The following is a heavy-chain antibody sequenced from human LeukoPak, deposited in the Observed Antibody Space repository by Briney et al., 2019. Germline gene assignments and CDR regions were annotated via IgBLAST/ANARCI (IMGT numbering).Heavy chain of an antibody. CDR3: AREENGGVYDDGFDI. V-gene: IGHV3-53*01. J-gene: IGHJ3*02. D-gene: IGHD5/OR15-5a*01. CDR1: GFTVNSSY. Sequence: GGSLRLSCAASGFTVNSSYMSWVRHAPWKGLEWVLVIYSGGSTYYADSVKGRFTISRDNSKNTLYVQMNSLRAEDTAVYYCAREENGGVYDDGFDIWGQGTMVTVSS. CDR2: IYSGGST.